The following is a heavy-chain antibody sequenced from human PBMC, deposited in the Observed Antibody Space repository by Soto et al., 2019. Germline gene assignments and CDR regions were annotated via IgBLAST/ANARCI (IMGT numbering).Heavy chain of an antibody. CDR2: IYYSGST. V-gene: IGHV4-59*08. CDR3: ARQYDYGFNFDY. Sequence: SETMCLTCTVSGGSISSYDWSWIRQPPGKGLEWIGYIYYSGSTNYNPSLKSRVTVSVDTAKNQFSLKLSSVTAADTAVYYCARQYDYGFNFDYWGQGTLVTVSS. D-gene: IGHD4-17*01. CDR1: GGSISSYD. J-gene: IGHJ4*02.